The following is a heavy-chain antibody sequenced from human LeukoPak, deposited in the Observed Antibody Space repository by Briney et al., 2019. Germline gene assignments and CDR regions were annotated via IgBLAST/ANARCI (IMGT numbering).Heavy chain of an antibody. V-gene: IGHV4-34*01. CDR3: ARERVVSDYNWFDP. CDR1: GASFAGYS. Sequence: SETLSLTCAVHGASFAGYSWSWIRQSPGKGLEWIGEVNRVGYTIYNPSLKSRVNISIDTSTTQFSLRLSSVTVADTAVYFCARERVVSDYNWFDPWGQGTLVNVSS. D-gene: IGHD6-25*01. CDR2: VNRVGYT. J-gene: IGHJ5*02.